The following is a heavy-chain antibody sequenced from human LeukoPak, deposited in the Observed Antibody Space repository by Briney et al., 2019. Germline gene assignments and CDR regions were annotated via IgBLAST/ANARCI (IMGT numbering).Heavy chain of an antibody. Sequence: GGSLRLSCAASGFTFSSYAMSWVRQAPGKGPEWVSAISGSGGSTYYADSVKGRFTISRDNSKNTLYLQMNSLRAEDTAVYYCAKGRVDWEYAFDIWGQGTMVTVSS. V-gene: IGHV3-23*01. CDR3: AKGRVDWEYAFDI. CDR1: GFTFSSYA. J-gene: IGHJ3*02. CDR2: ISGSGGST. D-gene: IGHD3-9*01.